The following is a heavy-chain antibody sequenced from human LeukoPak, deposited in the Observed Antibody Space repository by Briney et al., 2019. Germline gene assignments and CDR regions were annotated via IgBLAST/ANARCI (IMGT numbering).Heavy chain of an antibody. J-gene: IGHJ4*02. CDR3: ARDADYDFWSGYPNQYYFDY. V-gene: IGHV1-69*06. Sequence: ASVKVSCKASGGTFSSYAISWVRQAPGQGLEWMGGIIPIFGTANYAQKFQGRVTITADKSTSTAYMELSSLRSEDTAVYYCARDADYDFWSGYPNQYYFDYWGQGTLVTVSS. CDR1: GGTFSSYA. CDR2: IIPIFGTA. D-gene: IGHD3-3*01.